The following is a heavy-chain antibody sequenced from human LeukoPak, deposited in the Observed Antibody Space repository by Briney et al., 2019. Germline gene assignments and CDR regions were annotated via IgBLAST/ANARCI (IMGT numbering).Heavy chain of an antibody. Sequence: ASVKVFCKASGYTFNSYDIIWVRQATAQGREWMGWMNPNSANTGYAQKFQGRDTMTRNTSITTAYMELSSLRSEDSAVYYWARAVRLGGESYYFDSWGQGALVTVSS. D-gene: IGHD3-16*01. CDR2: MNPNSANT. CDR3: ARAVRLGGESYYFDS. V-gene: IGHV1-8*01. CDR1: GYTFNSYD. J-gene: IGHJ4*02.